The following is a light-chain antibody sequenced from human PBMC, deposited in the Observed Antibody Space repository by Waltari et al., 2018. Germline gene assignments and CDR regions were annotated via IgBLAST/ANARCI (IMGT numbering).Light chain of an antibody. CDR1: HSISSW. V-gene: IGKV1-5*03. Sequence: DIQLPQSPSPLSASVGDRVTLTCRVSHSISSWLPWYQQKPGKAPKLLIYKASSLESGAPSRFSGSGSGTEFTLTISSLQPDDLATYYGQQYNSYGTFGQGTKVEIK. J-gene: IGKJ1*01. CDR3: QQYNSYGT. CDR2: KAS.